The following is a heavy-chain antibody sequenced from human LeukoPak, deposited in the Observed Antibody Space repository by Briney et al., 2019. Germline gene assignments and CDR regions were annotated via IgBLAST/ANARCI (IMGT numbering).Heavy chain of an antibody. D-gene: IGHD4/OR15-4a*01. Sequence: GGSLRLSRAASGFTVSRIYMTCVRQAPGKELEWVSVIYSGGNTYYADSVKGRITISRDNAKNTLYLQMNSLRAEDTAVYYCGRGPGAVWGQGTTVTVSS. CDR2: IYSGGNT. CDR1: GFTVSRIY. V-gene: IGHV3-53*01. CDR3: GRGPGAV. J-gene: IGHJ6*02.